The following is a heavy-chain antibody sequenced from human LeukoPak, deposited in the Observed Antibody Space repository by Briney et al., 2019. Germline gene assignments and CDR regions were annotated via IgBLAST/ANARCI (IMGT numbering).Heavy chain of an antibody. CDR3: ATIAARPSYYFDY. CDR2: INPSGGST. V-gene: IGHV1-46*01. CDR1: GYTFTSYG. J-gene: IGHJ4*02. Sequence: ASVKVSCKASGYTFTSYGISWVRQAPGQGLEWMGIINPSGGSTSYAQKFQGRVTMTRDTSTSTVYMELSSLRSEDTAVYYCATIAARPSYYFDYWGQGTLVTVSS. D-gene: IGHD6-6*01.